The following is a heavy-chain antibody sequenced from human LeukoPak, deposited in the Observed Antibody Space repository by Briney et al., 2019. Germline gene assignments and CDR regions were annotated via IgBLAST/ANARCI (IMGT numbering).Heavy chain of an antibody. V-gene: IGHV3-23*01. CDR1: GFTCRTYV. Sequence: GCLRVSRAEPGFTCRTYVLRWGCESLGKGVGRGSSIRGIDGSTCYADSVKGRFAISRDNSKNTLYLQMNSLRAEDTAVYYCAKDVFGDYGGLDYWGQGTLVTVSS. D-gene: IGHD4-23*01. CDR3: AKDVFGDYGGLDY. J-gene: IGHJ4*02. CDR2: IRGIDGST.